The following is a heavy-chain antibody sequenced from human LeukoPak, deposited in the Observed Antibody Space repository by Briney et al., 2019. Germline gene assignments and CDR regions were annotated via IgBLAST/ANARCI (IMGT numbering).Heavy chain of an antibody. V-gene: IGHV4-34*01. Sequence: GSLRLSCAASGFTFSSYSMNWVRQPPGKGLEWIGEINHGGSTNYNPSLKSRVTISVDTSKNQFSLKLCSVTAADTAVYYCARTAYDSSGYQEPFDYWGQGTLVTVSS. CDR3: ARTAYDSSGYQEPFDY. CDR1: GFTFSSYS. J-gene: IGHJ4*02. CDR2: INHGGST. D-gene: IGHD3-22*01.